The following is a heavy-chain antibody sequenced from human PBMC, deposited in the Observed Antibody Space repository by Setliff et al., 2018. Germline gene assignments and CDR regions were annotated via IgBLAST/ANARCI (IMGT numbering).Heavy chain of an antibody. V-gene: IGHV3-20*04. CDR2: INWDGRST. D-gene: IGHD1-26*01. J-gene: IGHJ3*02. CDR3: AREVVGAPSTFDI. CDR1: GFRFNGHG. Sequence: PGGSLRLSCAASGFRFNGHGMNWVRQAPGKGLEWVSTINWDGRSTGYTDSVKGRFTISRDNARDSLFLQMSSLRAEDTAVYYCAREVVGAPSTFDIWGQGTMVTVSS.